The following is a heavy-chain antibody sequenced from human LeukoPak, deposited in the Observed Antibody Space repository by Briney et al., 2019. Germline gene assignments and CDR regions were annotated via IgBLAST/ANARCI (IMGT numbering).Heavy chain of an antibody. Sequence: ASVKVSCKASRYTFTTYAFNWVRQAPGQGLEWMGWIDTNTGNPTYAQGFTGRFVFSLDTSVSTAYLQISSLKAEDTAVYYCARSDGSRNGYFDYWGQGTLVTVSS. CDR3: ARSDGSRNGYFDY. CDR2: IDTNTGNP. D-gene: IGHD3-10*01. V-gene: IGHV7-4-1*02. J-gene: IGHJ4*02. CDR1: RYTFTTYA.